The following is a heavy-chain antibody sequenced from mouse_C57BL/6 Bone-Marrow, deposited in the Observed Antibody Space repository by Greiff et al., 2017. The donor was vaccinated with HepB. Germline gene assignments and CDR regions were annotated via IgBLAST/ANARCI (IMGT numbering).Heavy chain of an antibody. Sequence: QVQLQQPGAELVMPGASVMLSCKASGYTFTSHWMHWVKQRPGQGLEWIGEIDPSDSYTNYNQTFKGKSTLTVDKSSSRAYMQLGSLTSEDSAVYYCVRRRFPDSFDYWGQGTTLTVST. CDR2: IDPSDSYT. CDR1: GYTFTSHW. CDR3: VRRRFPDSFDY. V-gene: IGHV1-69*01. J-gene: IGHJ2*01.